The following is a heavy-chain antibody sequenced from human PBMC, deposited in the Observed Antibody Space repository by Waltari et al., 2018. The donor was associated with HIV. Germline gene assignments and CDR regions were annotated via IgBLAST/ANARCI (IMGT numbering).Heavy chain of an antibody. J-gene: IGHJ3*02. Sequence: EVQLVEAGGGLVQPGGSVRVSCEASGFSVSRYAMGWVRQCPGKGLEWVSGISGNCGTTSYEDSVKGRFTISRDNSKNTLYLQMNSLRADDTAVYYCAKPQGGWELLGDFDMWGQGTMVAVSS. CDR2: ISGNCGTT. V-gene: IGHV3-23*04. CDR1: GFSVSRYA. CDR3: AKPQGGWELLGDFDM. D-gene: IGHD1-26*01.